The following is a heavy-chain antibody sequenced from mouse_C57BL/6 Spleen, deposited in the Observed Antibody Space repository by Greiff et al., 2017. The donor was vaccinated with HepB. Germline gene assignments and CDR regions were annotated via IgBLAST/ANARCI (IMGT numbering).Heavy chain of an antibody. CDR1: GYTFTSYW. CDR3: AIGGIVSTRYYFDY. D-gene: IGHD2-5*01. V-gene: IGHV1-53*01. J-gene: IGHJ2*01. Sequence: QVQLQQPGTELVKPGASVKLSCKASGYTFTSYWMHWVKQRPGQGLEWIGNINPSNGGTNYNEKFKSKATLTVDKSSSKAYMQLSSLTAEDSAVYYSAIGGIVSTRYYFDYWGQGTTLTVSS. CDR2: INPSNGGT.